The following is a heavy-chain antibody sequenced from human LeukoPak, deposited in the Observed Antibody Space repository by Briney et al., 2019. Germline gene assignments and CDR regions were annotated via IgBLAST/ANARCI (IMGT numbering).Heavy chain of an antibody. CDR1: GYRFASYG. CDR3: ARGGATVEFDP. J-gene: IGHJ5*02. Sequence: ASVKVSCKASGYRFASYGISWVRQAPGQGLEWMGWISGYNGNTHYAQKLQGRVTMTTDTSTSTAYMELRSLRSDDTAVYYCARGGATVEFDPWGQGTLVTVSS. V-gene: IGHV1-18*01. D-gene: IGHD4-23*01. CDR2: ISGYNGNT.